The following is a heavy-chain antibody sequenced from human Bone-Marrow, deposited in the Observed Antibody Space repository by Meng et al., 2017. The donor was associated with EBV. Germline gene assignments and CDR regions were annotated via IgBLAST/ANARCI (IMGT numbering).Heavy chain of an antibody. J-gene: IGHJ4*02. CDR3: ASESGRGFTPDY. Sequence: QVQWQKSGVEVKKPGSSVKVSCRTSGGTSRSDAVSWVRQAPGQGLEWMGGLIPMSGAPHYAQKFQDRVTIIADESTSTHSMELNNLRFEDTAMYYCASESGRGFTPDYWGQGTLVTVSS. CDR1: GGTSRSDA. V-gene: IGHV1-69*01. D-gene: IGHD3-10*01. CDR2: LIPMSGAP.